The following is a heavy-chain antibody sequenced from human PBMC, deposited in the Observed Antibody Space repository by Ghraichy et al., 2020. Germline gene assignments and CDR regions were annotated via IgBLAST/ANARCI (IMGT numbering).Heavy chain of an antibody. D-gene: IGHD3-16*02. Sequence: GGSLRLSCAASGFTVSTNYMSWVRQAPGKGLEWVSLIYSDGTPYYADSVKDRFTISRDNSKNTLYLQMNSLRAEDTAVYYCARQGELSLYYYFDYWGQGTLVTVSS. V-gene: IGHV3-66*04. CDR1: GFTVSTNY. CDR2: IYSDGTP. J-gene: IGHJ4*02. CDR3: ARQGELSLYYYFDY.